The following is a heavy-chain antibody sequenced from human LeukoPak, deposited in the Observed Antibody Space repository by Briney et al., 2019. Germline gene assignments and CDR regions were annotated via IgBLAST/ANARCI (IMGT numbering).Heavy chain of an antibody. CDR3: ARGPLSYYDYVWGSYVYDY. CDR2: TYYRSKWYN. D-gene: IGHD3-16*01. CDR1: GDSVSSNSAA. V-gene: IGHV6-1*01. J-gene: IGHJ4*02. Sequence: SQTLSLTCAISGDSVSSNSAAWNWIRQSPSRGLEWLGRTYYRSKWYNDYAVSVKGRITINPDTSKNQFSLQLNSVTPEDTAVYYCARGPLSYYDYVWGSYVYDYWGQGTLVTVSS.